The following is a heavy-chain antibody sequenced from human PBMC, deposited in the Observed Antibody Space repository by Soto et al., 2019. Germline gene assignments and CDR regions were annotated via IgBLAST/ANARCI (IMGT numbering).Heavy chain of an antibody. CDR2: IWYDGSKQ. CDR3: ARDPGVTNYYFDY. CDR1: GFTFSSYG. J-gene: IGHJ4*02. V-gene: IGHV3-33*01. D-gene: IGHD3-3*01. Sequence: QVQLVESGGGVVQPGTSLRLSCAPSGFTFSSYGMHWVRRAQGKGLEWVAVIWYDGSKQYYADSVKGRFTISRDNSKNTLYLQMNSMRAEDTAVYYCARDPGVTNYYFDYWGQGTLVTVSS.